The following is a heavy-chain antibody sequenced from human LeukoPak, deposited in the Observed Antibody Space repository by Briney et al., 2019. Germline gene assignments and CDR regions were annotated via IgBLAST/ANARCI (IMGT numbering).Heavy chain of an antibody. CDR2: IHPSGST. CDR1: GGSFSNYY. V-gene: IGHV4-34*01. D-gene: IGHD1-26*01. CDR3: ARGLDTYKSGVG. Sequence: NPSETLSLTCAVYGGSFSNYYCTWIRQAPGKGLEWIGEIHPSGSTNYNPSLLSRVTLSLDASKNQFSLRLTSVTAADTAVYFCARGLDTYKSGVGWGQGTLVTVSS. J-gene: IGHJ4*02.